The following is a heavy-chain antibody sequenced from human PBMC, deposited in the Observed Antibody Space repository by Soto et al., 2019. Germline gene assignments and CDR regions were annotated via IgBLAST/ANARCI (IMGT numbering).Heavy chain of an antibody. D-gene: IGHD3-3*01. Sequence: PGESLKISCKGSGYSFTSYWISWVRQMPGKGLEWMGRIDPSDSYTNYSPSFQGHVTISADKSISTAYLQWSSLKASDTAMYYCARHPRARITIFGVVIAHAFDYWGQGTLVTVSS. J-gene: IGHJ4*02. CDR2: IDPSDSYT. V-gene: IGHV5-10-1*01. CDR3: ARHPRARITIFGVVIAHAFDY. CDR1: GYSFTSYW.